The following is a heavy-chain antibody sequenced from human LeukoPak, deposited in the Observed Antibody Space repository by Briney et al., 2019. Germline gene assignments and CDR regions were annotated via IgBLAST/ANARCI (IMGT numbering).Heavy chain of an antibody. D-gene: IGHD6-19*01. CDR3: AKDRWGAVASFDY. CDR2: ISSSSSYI. CDR1: GFTFSSYS. J-gene: IGHJ4*02. V-gene: IGHV3-21*06. Sequence: GGSLRLSCAASGFTFSSYSMNWVRQAPGKGLEWVSSISSSSSYIYYADSVKGRFTISRDNSKNMLYLQMNSLGTEDTAVYYCAKDRWGAVASFDYWGQGTLVTVSS.